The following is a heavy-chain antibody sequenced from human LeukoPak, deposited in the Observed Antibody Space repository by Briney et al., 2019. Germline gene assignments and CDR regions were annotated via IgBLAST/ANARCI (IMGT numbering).Heavy chain of an antibody. V-gene: IGHV4-59*01. Sequence: PSETLSLTCAVYGGSFSGYYWSWIRQPPGKGPEWIGYIHYSGSTNYNPSLKSRVTISVDTSKNQFSLKLSSVTAADTAVYYCARDQTSKGDAFDIWGQGTMATVSS. CDR2: IHYSGST. J-gene: IGHJ3*02. CDR3: ARDQTSKGDAFDI. CDR1: GGSFSGYY.